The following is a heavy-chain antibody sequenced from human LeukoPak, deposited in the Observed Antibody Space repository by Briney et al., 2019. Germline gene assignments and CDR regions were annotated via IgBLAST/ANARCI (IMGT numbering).Heavy chain of an antibody. D-gene: IGHD6-25*01. CDR3: ARAPPATWYFDL. CDR1: GFTFSNYG. CDR2: IRYDGSNK. Sequence: GGSLRLSCAASGFTFSNYGMYWVRQAPGKGLEWVAFIRYDGSNKYYADSVKGRFTISRDNSKNTLYLQMNSLRGEDSAVYYCARAPPATWYFDLWGRGTLVSVSS. V-gene: IGHV3-30*02. J-gene: IGHJ2*01.